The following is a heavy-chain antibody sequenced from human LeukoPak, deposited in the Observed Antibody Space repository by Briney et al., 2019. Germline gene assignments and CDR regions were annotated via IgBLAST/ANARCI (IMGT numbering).Heavy chain of an antibody. CDR1: GGSISSGGYY. CDR3: AREGRGGDWLLD. CDR2: IYYSGST. D-gene: IGHD3-9*01. J-gene: IGHJ4*02. Sequence: PSQTLPLTCTVSGGSISSGGYYWSWIRQHPGKGLEWIGYIYYSGSTYYNPSLKSRVTISVDTSKNQFSLKLSSVTAADTAVYYCAREGRGGDWLLDWGQGTLVTVSS. V-gene: IGHV4-31*03.